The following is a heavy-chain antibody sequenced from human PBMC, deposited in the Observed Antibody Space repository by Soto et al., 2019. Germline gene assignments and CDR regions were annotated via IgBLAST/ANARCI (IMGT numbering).Heavy chain of an antibody. CDR2: ISYDGSNK. J-gene: IGHJ6*02. V-gene: IGHV3-30-3*01. Sequence: GGSLRLSCAASGFTFSSYAMHWVRQAPGKGLEWVAVISYDGSNKYYADSVKGRFTISRDNSKNTLYLQMNSLRAEDTAVYYCARDMRYGHEKIYYGMDVWGQGTTVTVSS. CDR3: ARDMRYGHEKIYYGMDV. D-gene: IGHD4-17*01. CDR1: GFTFSSYA.